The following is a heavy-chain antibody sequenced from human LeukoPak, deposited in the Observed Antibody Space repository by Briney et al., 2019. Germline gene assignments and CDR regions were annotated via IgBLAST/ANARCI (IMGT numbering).Heavy chain of an antibody. CDR3: ARGSGSSWYFYFDY. V-gene: IGHV3-23*01. D-gene: IGHD6-13*01. J-gene: IGHJ4*02. CDR2: ISGSGGST. CDR1: GFIFSSYA. Sequence: GGSLRLSCAASGFIFSSYAMSWVRQAPGKGLEWVSAISGSGGSTYYADSVKGRFTISRDNAKNSVYLQMNSLRAEDTALYYCARGSGSSWYFYFDYWGQGTLVTVSS.